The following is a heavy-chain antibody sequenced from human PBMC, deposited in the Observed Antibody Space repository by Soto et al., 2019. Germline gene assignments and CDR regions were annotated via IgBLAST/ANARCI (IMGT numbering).Heavy chain of an antibody. V-gene: IGHV1-8*01. CDR3: ARASMYIWNDH. CDR1: GYIFTTQD. CDR2: VNPSSGNT. Sequence: QVPLRQSGAEIKRPGASVKVSCEASGYIFTTQDINWVRQASGQGLEWLGCVNPSSGNTVYAQKFHGRDTMTRDTSINTAYMELSSLRSDDTAVYYCARASMYIWNDHWGQGTLVTVSS. J-gene: IGHJ5*02.